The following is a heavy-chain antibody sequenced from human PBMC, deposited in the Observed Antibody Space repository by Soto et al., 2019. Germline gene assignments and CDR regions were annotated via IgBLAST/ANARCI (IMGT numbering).Heavy chain of an antibody. V-gene: IGHV3-23*01. CDR3: AKGRGQNGIFDY. CDR1: GFTFSSYA. CDR2: ISGRGGTA. D-gene: IGHD3-10*01. Sequence: EVQLLESGGGSVQPGGSLRLSCAASGFTFSSYAMHWVRRPPGKGLEWVSSISGRGGTAYYADSVKGRFSISRDSLVNTLYLQMNSLRAEDTAVYYCAKGRGQNGIFDYWGQGTLVTVSP. J-gene: IGHJ4*02.